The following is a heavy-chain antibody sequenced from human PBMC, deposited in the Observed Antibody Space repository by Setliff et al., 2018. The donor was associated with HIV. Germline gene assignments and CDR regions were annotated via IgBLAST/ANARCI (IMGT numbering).Heavy chain of an antibody. J-gene: IGHJ6*03. Sequence: ASVKVSCKASGYTFTTNYIHWARQAPGQGLEWMGMVNPSGGSTVYAQKFQGRVTMTTDTSTSTAYMELRSLKSDDTAVYYCARLIKHYDFWSGYYGAYYYYMDVWGTGTTVTVSS. CDR2: VNPSGGST. CDR3: ARLIKHYDFWSGYYGAYYYYMDV. D-gene: IGHD3-3*01. V-gene: IGHV1-46*01. CDR1: GYTFTTNY.